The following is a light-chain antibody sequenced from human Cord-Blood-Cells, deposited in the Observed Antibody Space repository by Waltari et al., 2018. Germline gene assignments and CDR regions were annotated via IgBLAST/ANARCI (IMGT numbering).Light chain of an antibody. Sequence: DVVLTQFPLSLPVTLGQPAPISCRSSQSLVYRDGNTYLNWFQQTPGQSPRRLSYKVANRDSGVPDRSSSSGSGTDFTLKTIRVEAEEVWVYYCMQGSDWTPGTFGQGTKLEIK. CDR1: QSLVYRDGNTY. V-gene: IGKV2-30*01. CDR3: MQGSDWTPGT. CDR2: KVA. J-gene: IGKJ2*02.